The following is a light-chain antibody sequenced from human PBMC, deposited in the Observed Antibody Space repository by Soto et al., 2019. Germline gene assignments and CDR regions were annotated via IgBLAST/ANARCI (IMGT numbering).Light chain of an antibody. J-gene: IGKJ4*01. CDR3: QQAITFPLS. Sequence: DIQMTQSPSSVSAFVGDRVTITCRASQGINSRLAWYQQKPGKAPKLLIYTGATLESGVPSRFSGSGSDTDFTLTISRLQPEDFATYYCQQAITFPLSFGGGTKVEIK. V-gene: IGKV1-12*01. CDR1: QGINSR. CDR2: TGA.